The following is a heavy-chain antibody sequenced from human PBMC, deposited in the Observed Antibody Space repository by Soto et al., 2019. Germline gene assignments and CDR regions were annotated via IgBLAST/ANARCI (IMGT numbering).Heavy chain of an antibody. CDR1: GFTFSSYE. CDR3: ARESAAGTADY. V-gene: IGHV3-48*03. D-gene: IGHD6-13*01. J-gene: IGHJ4*02. Sequence: LRLSCAASGFTFSSYEMNWVRQAPGKGLEWVSYISSSGSTIYYADSVKGRFTISRDNAKNSLYLQMNSLRAEDTAVYYCARESAAGTADYWGQGTLVTVSS. CDR2: ISSSGSTI.